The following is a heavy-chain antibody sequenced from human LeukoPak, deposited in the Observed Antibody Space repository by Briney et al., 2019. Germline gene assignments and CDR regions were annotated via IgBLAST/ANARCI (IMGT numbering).Heavy chain of an antibody. CDR1: GGTFSSYA. V-gene: IGHV1-3*01. CDR3: ATSPRYYYGSGSYYSY. D-gene: IGHD3-10*01. Sequence: ASVKVSCKASGGTFSSYAISWVRQAPGQRLEWMGWINAGNGNTKYSQKFQGRVTMTEDASTDTAYMELSSLRSEDTAVYYCATSPRYYYGSGSYYSYWGQGTLVTVSS. CDR2: INAGNGNT. J-gene: IGHJ4*02.